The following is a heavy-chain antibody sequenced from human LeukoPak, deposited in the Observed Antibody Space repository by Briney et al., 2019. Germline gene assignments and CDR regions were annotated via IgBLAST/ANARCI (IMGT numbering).Heavy chain of an antibody. CDR2: ISYDGSNK. Sequence: GGPLTLSCAPSGFTFSRYGVQGLRQATGKGLVGVADISYDGSNKYYADSVKGRFTISRDNSKNTLYLQMNSLRAEDTAVYYCAKDRKAGTVPLFDYWGQGTLVTVSS. CDR1: GFTFSRYG. CDR3: AKDRKAGTVPLFDY. J-gene: IGHJ4*02. V-gene: IGHV3-30*18. D-gene: IGHD6-19*01.